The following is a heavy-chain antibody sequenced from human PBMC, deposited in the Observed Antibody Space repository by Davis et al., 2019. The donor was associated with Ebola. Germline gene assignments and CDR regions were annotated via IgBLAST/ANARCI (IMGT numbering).Heavy chain of an antibody. J-gene: IGHJ4*02. CDR1: GGSISSYY. D-gene: IGHD3-3*01. CDR3: ARVVPSYYDFWSGYLDY. V-gene: IGHV4-59*12. CDR2: IYYSGST. Sequence: PGGSLRLSCTVSGGSISSYYWSWIRQPPGKGLEWIGYIYYSGSTNYNPSLKSRVTISVDTSKNQFSLKLSSVTAADTAVYYCARVVPSYYDFWSGYLDYWGQGTLVTVSS.